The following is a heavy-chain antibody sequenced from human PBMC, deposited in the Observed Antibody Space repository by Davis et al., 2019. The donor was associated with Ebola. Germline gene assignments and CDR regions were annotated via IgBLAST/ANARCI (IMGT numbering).Heavy chain of an antibody. CDR1: RFTFTDAW. D-gene: IGHD3-16*02. J-gene: IGHJ4*02. CDR2: IKSKTDGGAT. V-gene: IGHV3-15*07. Sequence: PGGSLRLSCAASRFTFTDAWMNWFRQAPGKGLEWVGLIKSKTDGGATDYAAPVKGRFTISRDDSKNTLYLQMNGLKAEDTAVYYCATDLPPSSMITFGGVVAIEHYWGRGTLVTVSS. CDR3: ATDLPPSSMITFGGVVAIEHY.